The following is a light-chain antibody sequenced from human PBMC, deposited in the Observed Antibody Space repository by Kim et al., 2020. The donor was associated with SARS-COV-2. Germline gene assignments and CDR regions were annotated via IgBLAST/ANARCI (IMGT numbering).Light chain of an antibody. Sequence: EIVLTQSPATLSLSPGERATLSCRASQSVRSYLAWYQHKPGQAPRLLIYDASNRATGIPARFSGSGSGTDFTLTISSLEAEDFAVYYCQQRSNWPPTFGQGTKVDIK. J-gene: IGKJ1*01. V-gene: IGKV3-11*01. CDR1: QSVRSY. CDR2: DAS. CDR3: QQRSNWPPT.